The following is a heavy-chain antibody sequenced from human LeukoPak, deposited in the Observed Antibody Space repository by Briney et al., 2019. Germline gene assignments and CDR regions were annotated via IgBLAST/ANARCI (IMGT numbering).Heavy chain of an antibody. Sequence: SGGLSLTCTDSGGSISRYYGRWVRQPPGKGGEGGGYIYYSGRTNYNPYLKSRVNISVETSKNQFSLKLSSVTAADTAVYYCASVRFVGSGWNSRLREEDYWGQGTLVTVSS. J-gene: IGHJ4*02. D-gene: IGHD6-19*01. CDR3: ASVRFVGSGWNSRLREEDY. CDR2: IYYSGRT. CDR1: GGSISRYY. V-gene: IGHV4-59*01.